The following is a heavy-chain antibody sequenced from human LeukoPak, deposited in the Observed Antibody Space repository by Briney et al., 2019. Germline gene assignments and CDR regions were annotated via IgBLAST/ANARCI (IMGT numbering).Heavy chain of an antibody. D-gene: IGHD4-17*01. CDR3: ARASEDYGDYDPSLDERYFDY. Sequence: ASVKVSCKASGYTFTSYGISWVRQAPGQGLEWMGWISAYNGNTNYAQKLQGRVTMTTDTSTSTAYMELRSLRSDDTAVYYCARASEDYGDYDPSLDERYFDYWGQGTRVTVSS. CDR1: GYTFTSYG. J-gene: IGHJ4*02. CDR2: ISAYNGNT. V-gene: IGHV1-18*01.